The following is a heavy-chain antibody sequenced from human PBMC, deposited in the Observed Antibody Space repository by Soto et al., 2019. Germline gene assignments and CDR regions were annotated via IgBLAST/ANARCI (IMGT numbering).Heavy chain of an antibody. D-gene: IGHD2-15*01. J-gene: IGHJ5*02. V-gene: IGHV3-7*01. CDR3: ARVGDVGGYSSGGSCDHWLDP. CDR1: EFTFSSYW. CDR2: IQQDGSEK. Sequence: AGSLRLSCAASEFTFSSYWMSWVRQAPGKGLKWVANIQQDGSEKYYVYSVKGRFTISRDNAKNSLYLQMNSLRAEDTAVDYCARVGDVGGYSSGGSCDHWLDPWGQGTLVTVSS.